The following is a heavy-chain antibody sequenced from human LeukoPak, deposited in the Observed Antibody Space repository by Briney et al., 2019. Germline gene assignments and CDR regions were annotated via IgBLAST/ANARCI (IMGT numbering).Heavy chain of an antibody. CDR3: AKGERYYGSGTTFDY. Sequence: GGSLRLSCAASGFNHAWMSWVRQAPGKGLEWVANIKQDGSEKYYVDSVKGRFTISRDNAKNSLYLQMNSLRAEDMALYYCAKGERYYGSGTTFDYWGQGTLVTVSS. CDR2: IKQDGSEK. D-gene: IGHD3-10*01. J-gene: IGHJ4*02. V-gene: IGHV3-7*03. CDR1: GFNHAW.